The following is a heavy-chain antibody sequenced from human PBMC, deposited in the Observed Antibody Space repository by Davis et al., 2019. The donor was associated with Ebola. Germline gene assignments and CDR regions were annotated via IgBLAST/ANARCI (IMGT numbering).Heavy chain of an antibody. CDR2: IIPILGIA. V-gene: IGHV1-69*04. CDR1: GGTFSSYA. Sequence: SVKVSCKASGGTFSSYAISWVRQAPGQGLEWMGRIIPILGIANYAQKFQGRVTITADKSTSTAYMELSSLRSEDTAVYYCAIGFGGVIDPDYWGQGTLVTVSS. CDR3: AIGFGGVIDPDY. D-gene: IGHD3-16*02. J-gene: IGHJ4*02.